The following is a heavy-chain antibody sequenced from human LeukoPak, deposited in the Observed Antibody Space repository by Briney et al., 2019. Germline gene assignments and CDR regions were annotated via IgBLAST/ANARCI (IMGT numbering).Heavy chain of an antibody. J-gene: IGHJ4*02. D-gene: IGHD6-19*01. Sequence: GGSLRLSCAASGFRFSDDHMSWVRQTPGKRLEWVSAIVGGSTYYTDSVKGRFTISRDNSKNTLYLQMNSLRGDDVGLYYCVRDEKASGWYNWGQGTLVTVSS. V-gene: IGHV3-53*01. CDR2: IVGGST. CDR3: VRDEKASGWYN. CDR1: GFRFSDDH.